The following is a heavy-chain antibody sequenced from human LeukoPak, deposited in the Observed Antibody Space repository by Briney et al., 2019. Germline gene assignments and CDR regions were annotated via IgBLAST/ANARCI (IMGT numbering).Heavy chain of an antibody. CDR2: IYCSGST. V-gene: IGHV4-39*01. J-gene: IGHJ4*02. Sequence: ASETLSLTCTVSGGSISSKTYYWGWIRQPPGKGLEWIGSIYCSGSTYYNPSLKSRVTISVDTSKNQFSLKLSSVTAADTAVYYCARHTYYYGSFDYWGQGALVTVSS. D-gene: IGHD3-10*01. CDR1: GGSISSKTYY. CDR3: ARHTYYYGSFDY.